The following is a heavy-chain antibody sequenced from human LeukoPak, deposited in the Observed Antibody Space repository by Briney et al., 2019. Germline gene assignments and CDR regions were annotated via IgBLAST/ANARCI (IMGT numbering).Heavy chain of an antibody. J-gene: IGHJ6*02. CDR1: GYTFTSYY. CDR3: ARGRYCSSTSCYWGYYYYGMDV. CDR2: INPSGGST. V-gene: IGHV1-46*01. D-gene: IGHD2-2*01. Sequence: GASVKVSCKASGYTFTSYYMHWVRQAPGQGLEWMGIINPSGGSTSYAQKFQGRVTMTRNTSISTAYMELSSLRSEDTAVYYCARGRYCSSTSCYWGYYYYGMDVWGQGTTVTVSS.